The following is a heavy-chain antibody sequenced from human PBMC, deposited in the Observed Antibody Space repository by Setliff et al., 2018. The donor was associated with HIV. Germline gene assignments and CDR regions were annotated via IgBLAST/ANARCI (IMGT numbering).Heavy chain of an antibody. Sequence: PGGSLRLSCTASGFTFGDYAMNWVRQAPGKGLEWVGFIRSKAYGGTTEYAASVKGRFTISRDDSKSIAYLQMNSLKTEDTAVYYCTRDNFPLYYFDSSQKRFDPWGQGTLVTVSS. J-gene: IGHJ5*02. CDR3: TRDNFPLYYFDSSQKRFDP. D-gene: IGHD3-22*01. V-gene: IGHV3-49*04. CDR2: IRSKAYGGTT. CDR1: GFTFGDYA.